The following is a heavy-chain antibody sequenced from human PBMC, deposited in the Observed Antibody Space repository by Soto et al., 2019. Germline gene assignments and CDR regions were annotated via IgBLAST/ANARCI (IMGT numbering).Heavy chain of an antibody. V-gene: IGHV1-18*01. CDR3: ASYDSSGYYFPLGAFDI. CDR2: ISAYNGNT. D-gene: IGHD3-22*01. J-gene: IGHJ3*02. CDR1: GYTFTSYG. Sequence: GASVKVSCKASGYTFTSYGISWVRQAPGQGLEWMGWISAYNGNTNYAQKFQGRVTITADESTSTAYMELSSLRSEDTAVYYCASYDSSGYYFPLGAFDIWRQGTMVTVSS.